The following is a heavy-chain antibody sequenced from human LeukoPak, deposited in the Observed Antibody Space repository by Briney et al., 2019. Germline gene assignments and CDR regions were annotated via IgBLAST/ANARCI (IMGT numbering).Heavy chain of an antibody. CDR1: GFIFRSYW. V-gene: IGHV3-7*01. CDR3: ARDGITCTRDY. J-gene: IGHJ4*02. CDR2: IDEHGFKT. D-gene: IGHD1-7*01. Sequence: GGSLRLSCAASGFIFRSYWMVWVRQAPGKGLEWVASIDEHGFKTYYAASVTGRFTISKDTAKNSLDLQMNSLRAEDTAVYYCARDGITCTRDYWGQGALVTVSS.